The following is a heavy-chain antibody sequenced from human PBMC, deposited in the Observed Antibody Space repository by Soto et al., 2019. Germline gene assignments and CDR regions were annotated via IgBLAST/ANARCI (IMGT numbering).Heavy chain of an antibody. J-gene: IGHJ5*02. CDR3: AGRGGHRSAWFGTWFAP. CDR2: IIPFFGTT. Sequence: QVQLVQSGAEVKKPGSSVKVSCKASGGSFNTYAITWVRQAPGQGLEWMGGIIPFFGTTIYSQKFQGRVTLTADESTGTAYMEVASLRSDDTALYYCAGRGGHRSAWFGTWFAPWGQGTLVTVSS. V-gene: IGHV1-69*01. D-gene: IGHD6-19*01. CDR1: GGSFNTYA.